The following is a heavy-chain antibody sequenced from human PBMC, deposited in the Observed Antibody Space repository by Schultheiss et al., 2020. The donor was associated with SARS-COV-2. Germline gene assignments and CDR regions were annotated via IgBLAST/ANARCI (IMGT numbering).Heavy chain of an antibody. CDR1: GGSISSYY. CDR2: IYYSGST. D-gene: IGHD2-2*01. CDR3: ARVSIANQLLFDY. V-gene: IGHV4-59*08. Sequence: GSLRLSCTVSGGSISSYYWSWIRQPPGKGLEWIGYIYYSGSTNYNPSLKSRVTISVDTSKNQFSLKLSSVTAADTAVYYCARVSIANQLLFDYWGQGTLVNVSS. J-gene: IGHJ4*02.